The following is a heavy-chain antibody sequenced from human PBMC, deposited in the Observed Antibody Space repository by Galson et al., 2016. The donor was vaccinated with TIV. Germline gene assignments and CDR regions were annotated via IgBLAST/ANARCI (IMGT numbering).Heavy chain of an antibody. D-gene: IGHD2-15*01. CDR2: ISDGGNT. Sequence: SLRLSCASSGLSVSSNYMTWVRQAPGKGLEWVSLISDGGNTYYPDSVKGRFTISRDNSKNTLYLQMNSLTVEDTAVYYCARDRVVDATYYYYYYGMDVWGQGTAVTVSS. V-gene: IGHV3-66*02. CDR3: ARDRVVDATYYYYYYGMDV. J-gene: IGHJ6*02. CDR1: GLSVSSNY.